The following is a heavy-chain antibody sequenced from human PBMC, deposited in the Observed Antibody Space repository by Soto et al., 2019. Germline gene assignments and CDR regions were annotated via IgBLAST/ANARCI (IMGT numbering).Heavy chain of an antibody. Sequence: QVQLQESGPGLVRPSQTLSLTCTVSGGSISGGGHYWGWIRQPPGKGLEWIGFKYYIGDTYYNPSLKTRLSISVATSMNLFPLALTSVTAADMAVYYCAGSAPYYSFDYWGLGTLVTVSS. J-gene: IGHJ4*02. CDR3: AGSAPYYSFDY. D-gene: IGHD2-21*01. CDR2: KYYIGDT. CDR1: GGSISGGGHY. V-gene: IGHV4-31*03.